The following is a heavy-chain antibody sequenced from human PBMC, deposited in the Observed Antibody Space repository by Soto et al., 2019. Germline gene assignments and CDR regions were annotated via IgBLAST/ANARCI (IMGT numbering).Heavy chain of an antibody. CDR3: ARRISARTYYFDY. CDR2: IFHSGIS. CDR1: GGSITTVGYS. J-gene: IGHJ4*02. D-gene: IGHD6-6*01. V-gene: IGHV4-30-2*01. Sequence: QLQLQGSGSGLVKPSQTLSLTCAVSGGSITTVGYSWSWIRQPPGKGLEWIGYIFHSGISYSNPSLKGRVTMSVDGSKNRFSLRLSSVTAADTAVYYCARRISARTYYFDYWGQGTLVTVSS.